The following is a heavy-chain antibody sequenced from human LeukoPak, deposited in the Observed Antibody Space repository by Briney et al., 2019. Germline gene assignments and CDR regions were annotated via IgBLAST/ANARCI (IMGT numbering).Heavy chain of an antibody. Sequence: SETLSLTCAVYGGSFSGYYWSWIRQPPGKGLEWIGEINHSGSTNYNPSLKSRVTISVDTSKNQFSLKLSSVTAADTAVYYCARAFHVWRLRDRFDYWGQGTLVTVSS. D-gene: IGHD6-25*01. CDR3: ARAFHVWRLRDRFDY. CDR1: GGSFSGYY. V-gene: IGHV4-34*01. J-gene: IGHJ4*02. CDR2: INHSGST.